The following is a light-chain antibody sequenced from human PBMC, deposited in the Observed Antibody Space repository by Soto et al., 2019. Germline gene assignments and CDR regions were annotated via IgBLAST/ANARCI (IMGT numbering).Light chain of an antibody. J-gene: IGLJ2*01. Sequence: QSALTQPASVSGSPGQSITISCTGTSSDVGGYNYVSWYQQPPGKAPNLMIYDVSNRPSGVSNRFSGSKSGNTASLTISGLQAEDEADYYCSSYTSSSTVVFGGGTQLTVL. CDR1: SSDVGGYNY. CDR2: DVS. CDR3: SSYTSSSTVV. V-gene: IGLV2-14*01.